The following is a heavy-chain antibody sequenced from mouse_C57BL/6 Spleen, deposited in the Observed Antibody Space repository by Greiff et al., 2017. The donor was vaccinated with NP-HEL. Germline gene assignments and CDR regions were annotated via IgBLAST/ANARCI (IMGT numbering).Heavy chain of an antibody. CDR2: ISSGGSYT. CDR3: ASLDSSGFGFAY. V-gene: IGHV5-6*01. Sequence: EVKLVESGGDLVKPGGSLKLSCAASGFTFSSYGMSWVRQTPDKRLEWVATISSGGSYTYYPDSVKGRFTISRDNAKNTLYLQMSSLKSEDTAMYYCASLDSSGFGFAYWGQGTLVTVSA. CDR1: GFTFSSYG. J-gene: IGHJ3*01. D-gene: IGHD3-2*02.